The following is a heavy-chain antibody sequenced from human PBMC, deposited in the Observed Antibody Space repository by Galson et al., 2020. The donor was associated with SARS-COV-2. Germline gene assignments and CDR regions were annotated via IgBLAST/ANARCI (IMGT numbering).Heavy chain of an antibody. CDR3: ARLHYGEYAPEAFDI. CDR1: GTSISVGSYS. J-gene: IGHJ3*02. Sequence: SETLSLSSAVSGTSISVGSYSWNWIRQPPGKGLEWIGYISHSGGTYYNPSLKSRVTISGDRSKNQFSLRLSSVTAADAAVYFCARLHYGEYAPEAFDIWGPGTRVTVAS. V-gene: IGHV4-30-2*01. CDR2: ISHSGGT. D-gene: IGHD4-17*01.